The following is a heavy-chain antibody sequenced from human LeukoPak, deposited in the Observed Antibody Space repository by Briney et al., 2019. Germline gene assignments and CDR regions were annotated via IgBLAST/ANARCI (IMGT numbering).Heavy chain of an antibody. D-gene: IGHD1-26*01. CDR2: MNPNSGNT. CDR3: ARALSLYSGSYYAPDY. CDR1: GYTFTSYD. Sequence: ASVKVSCKASGYTFTSYDINWVRQATGQGLEWMGWMNPNSGNTGYAQKFQVRVTMTRNTSISTAYMELSSLRSEDTAVFYCARALSLYSGSYYAPDYWGQGTLVTVSS. V-gene: IGHV1-8*01. J-gene: IGHJ4*02.